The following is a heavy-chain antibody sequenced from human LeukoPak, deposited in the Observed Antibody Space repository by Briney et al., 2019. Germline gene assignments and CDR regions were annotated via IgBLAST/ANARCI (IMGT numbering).Heavy chain of an antibody. CDR1: GYTFTSYG. V-gene: IGHV1-18*01. CDR3: ARTNSVLLWFGEYYYYYYMDV. CDR2: ISAYNGNT. D-gene: IGHD3-10*01. J-gene: IGHJ6*03. Sequence: ASVKVSCKASGYTFTSYGISWVRQAPGQGLEWMGWISAYNGNTNYAQKLQGRVTMTTDTSTSTAYMELRSLRSDDTAVYYCARTNSVLLWFGEYYYYYYMDVWGKGTTVTVSS.